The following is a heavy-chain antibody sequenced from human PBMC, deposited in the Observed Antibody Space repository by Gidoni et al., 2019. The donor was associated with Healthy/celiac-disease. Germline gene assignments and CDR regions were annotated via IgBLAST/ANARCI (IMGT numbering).Heavy chain of an antibody. D-gene: IGHD3-10*01. Sequence: QVQLVQSGAEVKKPGSSVKVSCKASGGTFSSYSISWVRQAPGQGLEWMGGIIPILGTANYAQKFQGRVTITADESTSTAYMELSSLRSEDTAVYYCARRTLEVRGGYYYYGMDVWGQGTTVTVSS. J-gene: IGHJ6*02. CDR1: GGTFSSYS. CDR3: ARRTLEVRGGYYYYGMDV. CDR2: IIPILGTA. V-gene: IGHV1-69*01.